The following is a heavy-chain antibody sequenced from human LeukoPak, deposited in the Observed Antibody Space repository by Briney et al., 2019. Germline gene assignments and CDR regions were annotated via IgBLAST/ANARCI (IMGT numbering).Heavy chain of an antibody. CDR1: GFTLGDHA. J-gene: IGHJ6*02. Sequence: RSLRLSCTASGFTLGDHAMSWVRQAPGEGLGWVGFIRGKAYRRTTEYAPSVKGRFTISRDDSNSIAYLQMNSLKTEDTAVYYCTGGTIQLCLYYGMDVWGQGTTVIVSS. D-gene: IGHD5-18*01. CDR2: IRGKAYRRTT. CDR3: TGGTIQLCLYYGMDV. V-gene: IGHV3-49*04.